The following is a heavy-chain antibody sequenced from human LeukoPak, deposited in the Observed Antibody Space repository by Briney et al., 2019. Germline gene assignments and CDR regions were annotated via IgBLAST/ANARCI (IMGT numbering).Heavy chain of an antibody. J-gene: IGHJ4*02. CDR3: VRDRGTYRPIDY. CDR1: GFLFKLFA. D-gene: IGHD1-26*01. CDR2: IGGTNEET. Sequence: GGSLRLSCVGSGFLFKLFAVGWVRQAPGKGLEWVSVIGGTNEETDYADSVRGHFTISRDNSLNTLFLQMNSLRAEDTAIYYCVRDRGTYRPIDYWGQGTLVTVSS. V-gene: IGHV3-23*01.